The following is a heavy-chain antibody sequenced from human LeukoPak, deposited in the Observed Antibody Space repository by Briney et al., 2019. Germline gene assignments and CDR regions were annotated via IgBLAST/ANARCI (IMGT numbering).Heavy chain of an antibody. Sequence: SETLSLTCTVPGGSISSYYWSWIRQPPGKGLEWIGYIYYSGSTNYNPSLKSRVAISVDTSKNQFSLKLSSVTAADTAVYYCARTSSSGWPLYYYYGMDVWGQGTTVTVSS. D-gene: IGHD6-19*01. CDR3: ARTSSSGWPLYYYYGMDV. V-gene: IGHV4-59*08. CDR2: IYYSGST. J-gene: IGHJ6*02. CDR1: GGSISSYY.